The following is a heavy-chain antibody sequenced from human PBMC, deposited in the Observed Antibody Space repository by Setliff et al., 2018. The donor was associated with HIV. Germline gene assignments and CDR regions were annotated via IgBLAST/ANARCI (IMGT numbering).Heavy chain of an antibody. CDR1: GYPFSNFS. Sequence: ASVKVSCKASGYPFSNFSISWVRQAPGQGLEWMAWINVYNGDTNFAQKFQGRVTFTKDTSTGTAFMELRSLRSDDTAVYYCATDRTQTGINLVRGIIRDPERYPLDYWGQGTRVTVSS. V-gene: IGHV1-18*01. J-gene: IGHJ4*02. CDR3: ATDRTQTGINLVRGIIRDPERYPLDY. CDR2: INVYNGDT. D-gene: IGHD3-10*01.